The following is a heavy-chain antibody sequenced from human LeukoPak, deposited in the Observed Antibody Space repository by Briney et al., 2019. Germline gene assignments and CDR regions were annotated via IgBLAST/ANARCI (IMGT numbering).Heavy chain of an antibody. CDR3: ARSSIAAAGHDY. CDR2: ISSSGSTI. V-gene: IGHV3-11*01. D-gene: IGHD6-13*01. CDR1: GGSFSGYY. Sequence: LSLTCAVYGGSFSGYYWSWIRQPPGKGLEWVSYISSSGSTIYYADSVKGRFTISRDNAKNSLYLQMNSLRAEDTAVYYCARSSIAAAGHDYWGQGTLVTVPS. J-gene: IGHJ4*02.